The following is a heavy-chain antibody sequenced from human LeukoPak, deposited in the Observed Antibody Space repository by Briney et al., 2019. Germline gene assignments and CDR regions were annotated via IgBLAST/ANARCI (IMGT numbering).Heavy chain of an antibody. Sequence: GESLQISCEGSGSSFTSYWIGWVRQLPGKGLEWRGIIYPGDSDTRYSPSFQGQVTISADKSISTAYLQWSSLKASDTAMYYCARHGSLGGRSDFWSGYYYYYMDVWGKGTTVTVSS. CDR3: ARHGSLGGRSDFWSGYYYYYMDV. D-gene: IGHD3-3*01. V-gene: IGHV5-51*01. J-gene: IGHJ6*03. CDR1: GSSFTSYW. CDR2: IYPGDSDT.